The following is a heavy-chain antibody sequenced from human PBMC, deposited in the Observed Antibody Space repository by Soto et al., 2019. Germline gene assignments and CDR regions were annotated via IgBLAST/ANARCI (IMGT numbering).Heavy chain of an antibody. Sequence: GASVKVSCKASGFSFTGYYIHWLRQAPGQGLEWMGWINAHSGGTEYAQKFQGRVTLTRETSIATAYLTLTSLTSDETALYYCAKDLTRQLAYWLDPWGQGTQVTVSS. CDR3: AKDLTRQLAYWLDP. J-gene: IGHJ5*02. V-gene: IGHV1-2*02. CDR1: GFSFTGYY. D-gene: IGHD6-6*01. CDR2: INAHSGGT.